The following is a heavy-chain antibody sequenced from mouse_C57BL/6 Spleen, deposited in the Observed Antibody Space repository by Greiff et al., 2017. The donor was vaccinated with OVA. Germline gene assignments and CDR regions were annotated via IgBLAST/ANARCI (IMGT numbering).Heavy chain of an antibody. J-gene: IGHJ2*01. Sequence: QVHVKQPGAELVKPGASVKVSCKASGYTFTSYWMHWVKQRPGQGLEWIGRIRPSDSDTNYNQKFKGKATLTVDKSSSTADMQLSSLTSEDSAVYYCAITDYWGQGTTLTVSS. CDR3: AITDY. CDR2: IRPSDSDT. CDR1: GYTFTSYW. V-gene: IGHV1-74*01.